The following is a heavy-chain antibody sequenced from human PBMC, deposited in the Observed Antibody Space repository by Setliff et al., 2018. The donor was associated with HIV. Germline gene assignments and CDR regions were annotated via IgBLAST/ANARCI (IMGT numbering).Heavy chain of an antibody. CDR3: ARDLLGDYADAFDI. J-gene: IGHJ3*02. CDR2: ISSSSSTI. CDR1: GFTFSSYS. D-gene: IGHD4-17*01. V-gene: IGHV3-48*04. Sequence: HPGGSLRLSCAASGFTFSSYSMNWVRQAPGKGLEWVSYISSSSSTIYYADSVKGRFTISRDNAKNSVYLQMNSLRAEDTAVYYCARDLLGDYADAFDIWGQGTMVTVSS.